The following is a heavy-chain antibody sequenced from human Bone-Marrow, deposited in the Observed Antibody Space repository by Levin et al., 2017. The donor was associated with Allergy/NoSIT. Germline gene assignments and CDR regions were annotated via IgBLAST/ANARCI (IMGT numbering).Heavy chain of an antibody. V-gene: IGHV3-30*04. J-gene: IGHJ4*02. Sequence: GGSLRLSCAASGFTFSSYAMHWVRQAPGKGLEWVAVISYDGSNKYYADSVKGRFTISRDNSKNTLYLQMNSLRAEDTAVYYCAIVGATTPFDYWGQGTLVTVSS. CDR1: GFTFSSYA. CDR2: ISYDGSNK. CDR3: AIVGATTPFDY. D-gene: IGHD1-26*01.